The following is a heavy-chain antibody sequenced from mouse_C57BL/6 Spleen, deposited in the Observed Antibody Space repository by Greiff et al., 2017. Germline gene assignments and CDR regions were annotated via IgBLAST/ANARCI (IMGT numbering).Heavy chain of an antibody. J-gene: IGHJ4*01. D-gene: IGHD2-4*01. CDR3: ARSVYYDYDGRGYYAMDY. CDR1: GYTFTSYW. V-gene: IGHV1-64*01. CDR2: IHPNSGST. Sequence: QVQLQQPGAELVKPGASVKLSCKASGYTFTSYWMHWVKQRPGQGLEWIGMIHPNSGSTNYNEKFKSKATLTVDKSSSTAYMQLSSLTSEDSAVYYCARSVYYDYDGRGYYAMDYWGQGTSVTVSS.